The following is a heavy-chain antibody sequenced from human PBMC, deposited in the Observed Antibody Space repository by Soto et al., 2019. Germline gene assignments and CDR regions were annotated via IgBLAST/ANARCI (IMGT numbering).Heavy chain of an antibody. CDR2: ISYDSSNK. Sequence: VQLLESGGGLIQPGGSLRLSCAASGFTFSYGIHWLRQAPGKGLEWVAYISYDSSNKFYGDSVKGRFTISRDNSKNTQFLQMNSLRAEDTAVYYCAKLVIGYCSGNTCDDYWGQGTLVAVCS. CDR3: AKLVIGYCSGNTCDDY. J-gene: IGHJ4*02. V-gene: IGHV3-30*18. D-gene: IGHD2-15*01. CDR1: GFTFSYG.